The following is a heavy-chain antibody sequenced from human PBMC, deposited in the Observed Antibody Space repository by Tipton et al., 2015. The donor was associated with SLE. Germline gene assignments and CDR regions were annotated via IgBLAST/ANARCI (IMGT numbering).Heavy chain of an antibody. CDR2: VAIAGDT. Sequence: SLRLSCAASGFSVTNYDMHWVRQTTRESLEWVSSVAIAGDTYHAGSLRGQFTISRDEAKNSLYLQMNRLTDDDTAMYYCVREGRTGHIDAFDIWGQGTTVTVSS. J-gene: IGHJ3*02. CDR3: VREGRTGHIDAFDI. CDR1: GFSVTNYD. D-gene: IGHD3/OR15-3a*01. V-gene: IGHV3-13*01.